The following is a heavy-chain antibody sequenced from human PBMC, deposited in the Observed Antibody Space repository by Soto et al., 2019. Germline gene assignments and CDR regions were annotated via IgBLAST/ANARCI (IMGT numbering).Heavy chain of an antibody. CDR3: ARDRTFGGLNAFDI. V-gene: IGHV3-66*01. D-gene: IGHD2-2*01. CDR1: GFTVSSNY. CDR2: IYSGGST. Sequence: GGSLRLSCAASGFTVSSNYMSWVRQAPGKGLEWVSVIYSGGSTYYADSVKGRFTIFRDNSKNTLYLQMNSLRAEDTAVYYCARDRTFGGLNAFDIWGQGTMVTVSS. J-gene: IGHJ3*02.